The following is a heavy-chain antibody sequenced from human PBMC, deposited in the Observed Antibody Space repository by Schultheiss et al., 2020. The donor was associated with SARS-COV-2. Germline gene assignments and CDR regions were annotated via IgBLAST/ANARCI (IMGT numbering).Heavy chain of an antibody. V-gene: IGHV3-48*04. CDR1: GFTFSSYG. Sequence: GGSLRLSCAASGFTFSSYGMHWVRQAPGKGLEWVSYISSSGSTIYYADSVKGRFTISRDNAKNSLYLQMNSLRAEDTAVYYCARSSLYYDILTGYLPGLDYWGQGTLVTVSS. D-gene: IGHD3-9*01. CDR2: ISSSGSTI. J-gene: IGHJ4*02. CDR3: ARSSLYYDILTGYLPGLDY.